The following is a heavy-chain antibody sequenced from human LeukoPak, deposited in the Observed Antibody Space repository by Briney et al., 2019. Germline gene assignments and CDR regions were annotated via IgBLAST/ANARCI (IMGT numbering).Heavy chain of an antibody. J-gene: IGHJ4*02. CDR3: AKPRLAAAISFFDY. V-gene: IGHV3-23*01. D-gene: IGHD5-12*01. Sequence: PGGSLRLSCTASGFTFTNYFMTWVRQSPGKGLECFSSISSTGGGTTYYAYYVKVHFTISRDNSKNRLYLQMTTLRADDTAVYYCAKPRLAAAISFFDYWGQGALVTVSS. CDR1: GFTFTNYF. CDR2: ISSTGGGTT.